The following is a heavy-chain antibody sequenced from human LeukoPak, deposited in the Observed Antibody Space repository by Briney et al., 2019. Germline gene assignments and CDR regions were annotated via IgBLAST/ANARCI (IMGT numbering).Heavy chain of an antibody. CDR1: GFTFSSYA. J-gene: IGHJ4*02. Sequence: GGSLRLSCAASGFTFSSYAMSWVRQAPGKGLEWVSAISGSGGSTYYADSVKGRLTISRDNSKNTLYLQMNSLRAEDTAVYYCARLYSAGDTFFDYWGQGTLVTVSS. V-gene: IGHV3-23*01. CDR2: ISGSGGST. D-gene: IGHD6-13*01. CDR3: ARLYSAGDTFFDY.